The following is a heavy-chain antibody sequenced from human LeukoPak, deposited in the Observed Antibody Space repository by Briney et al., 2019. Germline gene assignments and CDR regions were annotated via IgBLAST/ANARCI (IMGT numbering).Heavy chain of an antibody. V-gene: IGHV3-23*01. D-gene: IGHD3-22*01. CDR3: AKSSSGGTDFDY. CDR1: GFTFSSHA. Sequence: GGSLRLSCAASGFTFSSHAMSWVRQAPGKGLEWVSAISGSGGSTYYADSVKGRFTISRDNSKNTLYLQMNSLRAEDTAVYYCAKSSSGGTDFDYWGQGTLVTVSS. CDR2: ISGSGGST. J-gene: IGHJ4*02.